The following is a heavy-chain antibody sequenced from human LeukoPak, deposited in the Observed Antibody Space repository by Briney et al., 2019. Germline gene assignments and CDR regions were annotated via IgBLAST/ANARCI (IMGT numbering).Heavy chain of an antibody. CDR2: ISGSGGST. D-gene: IGHD1-26*01. CDR1: GFTFSSYA. Sequence: GGSLRLSCAASGFTFSSYAMSWVRQAPGKGLEWVSAISGSGGSTYYAHSVKGRFTISRDHSKNTLYLQMNSLRAEDTAVYYCAKGKPHFIVRAIDYWGQGTLVTVSS. CDR3: AKGKPHFIVRAIDY. V-gene: IGHV3-23*01. J-gene: IGHJ4*02.